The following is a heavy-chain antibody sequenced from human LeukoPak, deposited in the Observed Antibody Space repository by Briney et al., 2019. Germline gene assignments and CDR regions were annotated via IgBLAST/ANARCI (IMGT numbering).Heavy chain of an antibody. CDR1: GGSISSSSYY. D-gene: IGHD6-19*01. V-gene: IGHV4-39*01. CDR2: IYYSGST. CDR3: RGIAVAGTFDY. J-gene: IGHJ4*02. Sequence: ASETLSLTCTVSGGSISSSSYYWGWIRQPPGKGLEWIGSIYYSGSTYYNPPLKSRVTISVDTSKNQFSLKLSSVTAADTAVYYCRGIAVAGTFDYWGQGTLVTVSS.